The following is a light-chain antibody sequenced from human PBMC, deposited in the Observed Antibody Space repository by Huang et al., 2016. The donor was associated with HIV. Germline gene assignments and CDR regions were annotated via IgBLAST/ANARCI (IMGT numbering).Light chain of an antibody. Sequence: DIVMTQSPDSMAVSLGGRATLNCRFSQSAYFSSTNKDYLAWFQQKPGQPPKLLLFWASTREAGGPDRFSGSGSGTDFTLTIGSLEAEDAAIYYCQQYYSSPQTFGQGTRVEIK. CDR2: WAS. CDR3: QQYYSSPQT. CDR1: QSAYFSSTNKDY. J-gene: IGKJ1*01. V-gene: IGKV4-1*01.